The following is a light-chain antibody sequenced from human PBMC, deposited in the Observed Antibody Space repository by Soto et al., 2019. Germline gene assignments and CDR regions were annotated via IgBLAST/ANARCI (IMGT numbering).Light chain of an antibody. Sequence: EIVLTQSPATLSLSPGERSTLSFMASQSASSYLAWYQQKPGQAPRLLIYDASTRATGIPARFSGSGSGTDFTLTITSLEPEDFAVYYCQQRSNWPPTFGQGTKVDIK. CDR2: DAS. V-gene: IGKV3-11*01. J-gene: IGKJ1*01. CDR3: QQRSNWPPT. CDR1: QSASSY.